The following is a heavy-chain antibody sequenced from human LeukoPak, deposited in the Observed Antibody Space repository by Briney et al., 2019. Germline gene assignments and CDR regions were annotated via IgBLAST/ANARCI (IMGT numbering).Heavy chain of an antibody. V-gene: IGHV3-20*04. D-gene: IGHD3-9*01. CDR1: GFIFEEYG. Sequence: PGGSLRLSCAASGFIFEEYGMTWVRQAPGKGLEWVSGINGNGGSRGYADSVKGRFTISRDNAKNTLYLQMNSLTAEDTAVYYCARVRYFDWLPFFDYWGQGTLVTVSS. CDR3: ARVRYFDWLPFFDY. J-gene: IGHJ4*02. CDR2: INGNGGSR.